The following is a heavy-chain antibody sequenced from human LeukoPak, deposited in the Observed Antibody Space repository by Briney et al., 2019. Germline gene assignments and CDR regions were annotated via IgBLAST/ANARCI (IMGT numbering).Heavy chain of an antibody. V-gene: IGHV3-23*01. Sequence: GGSLRLSCAASGFSFSGYYMSWVRQAPGKGLEWVSAISGSGGSTYYADSVKGRFTISRDNSKNTLYLQMNSLRAEDTAVYYCAKAPGSGWSVYWGQGTLVAVSS. CDR1: GFSFSGYY. J-gene: IGHJ4*02. CDR3: AKAPGSGWSVY. CDR2: ISGSGGST. D-gene: IGHD6-19*01.